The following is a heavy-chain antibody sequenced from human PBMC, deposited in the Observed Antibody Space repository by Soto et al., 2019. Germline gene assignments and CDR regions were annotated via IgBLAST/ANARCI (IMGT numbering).Heavy chain of an antibody. Sequence: QVQLQESGPGLVKPSQTLSLTCTVSGGSISSGGYDWSWIRQYPGKGLEWIGYIYYSGGTYYNPSLKSRVTISVDTSKNQCSLKLSSVTAADTAVYYCARERYCSSTSCPIDYWGQGTLVTVSS. D-gene: IGHD2-2*01. CDR1: GGSISSGGYD. J-gene: IGHJ4*02. CDR2: IYYSGGT. V-gene: IGHV4-31*03. CDR3: ARERYCSSTSCPIDY.